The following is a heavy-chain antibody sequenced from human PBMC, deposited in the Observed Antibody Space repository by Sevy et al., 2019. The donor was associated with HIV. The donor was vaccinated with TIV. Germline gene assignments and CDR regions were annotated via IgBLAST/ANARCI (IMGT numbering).Heavy chain of an antibody. CDR3: ARTGYGGWSSVDY. CDR2: IYYSGST. V-gene: IGHV4-59*01. CDR1: GGSITHYY. D-gene: IGHD6-19*01. Sequence: SETLSLTCTVSGGSITHYYWSWIRQPPGKGLEWIGYIYYSGSTDYNPSLKSRFTISVDTSKNQYSLKLSSVTAADTAVYYCARTGYGGWSSVDYWGQGTLVTVSS. J-gene: IGHJ4*02.